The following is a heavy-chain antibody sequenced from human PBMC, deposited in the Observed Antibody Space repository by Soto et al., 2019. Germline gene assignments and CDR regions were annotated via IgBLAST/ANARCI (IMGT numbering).Heavy chain of an antibody. Sequence: PSETLSLTCTVSGGSISSYYWSWIRQPPGKGLEWIGYIYYGGSTNYNPSLRSRVTISVDTSKNQFSLKLSSVTAADTAVYYCARDRGYSYGFYYGMDVWGQGTTVTVSS. D-gene: IGHD5-18*01. J-gene: IGHJ6*02. CDR2: IYYGGST. CDR1: GGSISSYY. CDR3: ARDRGYSYGFYYGMDV. V-gene: IGHV4-59*01.